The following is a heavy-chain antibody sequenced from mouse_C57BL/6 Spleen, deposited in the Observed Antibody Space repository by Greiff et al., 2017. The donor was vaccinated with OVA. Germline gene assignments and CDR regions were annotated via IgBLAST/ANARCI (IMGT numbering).Heavy chain of an antibody. D-gene: IGHD1-1*01. CDR2: IYPGDGDT. V-gene: IGHV1-80*01. CDR3: ARGGMGLLYWYFDV. J-gene: IGHJ1*03. CDR1: GYAFSSYW. Sequence: QVQLQQSGAELVKPGASVKISCKASGYAFSSYWMNWVKQRPGKGLEWIGQIYPGDGDTNYNGKFKGKATLTADKSSSTAYMQLSSLTSEDSAVYFCARGGMGLLYWYFDVWGTGTTVTVSS.